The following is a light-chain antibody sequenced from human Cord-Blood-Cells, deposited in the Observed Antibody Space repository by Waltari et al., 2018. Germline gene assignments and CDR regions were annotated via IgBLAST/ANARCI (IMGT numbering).Light chain of an antibody. CDR2: GAS. J-gene: IGKJ4*01. CDR1: QSVSSSY. CDR3: QQYGSSPLT. V-gene: IGKV3-20*01. Sequence: EIVLTQSPGTLYLSPGERATLPCRASQSVSSSYLAWYQQKPGQAPRLLIYGASSRATGIPDRFSGSGSGTDFTLTISRLEPEDFAVYYCQQYGSSPLTFGGGTKVEIK.